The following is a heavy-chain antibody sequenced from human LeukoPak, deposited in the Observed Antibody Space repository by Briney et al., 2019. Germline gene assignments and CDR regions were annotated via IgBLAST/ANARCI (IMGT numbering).Heavy chain of an antibody. D-gene: IGHD2-8*01. CDR3: ASGKLMVYAEA. V-gene: IGHV1-69*05. J-gene: IGHJ5*02. CDR1: GGTFSSYA. Sequence: ASVKVSCKASGGTFSSYAISWVRQALGQGLEWMGGIIPIFGTANYAQKFQGRVTITTDESTSTAYMELSSLRSEDTAVYYCASGKLMVYAEAWGQGTLVTVSS. CDR2: IIPIFGTA.